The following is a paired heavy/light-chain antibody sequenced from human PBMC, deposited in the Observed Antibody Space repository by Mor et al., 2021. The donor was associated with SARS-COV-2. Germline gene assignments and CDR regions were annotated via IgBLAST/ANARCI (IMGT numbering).Light chain of an antibody. J-gene: IGLJ2*01. Sequence: QSVLTQPPSASGTPGQRVTISCSGSSSNIGRNYVYWYQQLPGTAPKLLTYDNNKRPSGVPDRFSDSKSGTSASLAISGLRSEDEADYYCAAWDSSLSGRVFGGGTKLTVL. CDR1: SSNIGRNY. CDR2: DNN. CDR3: AAWDSSLSGRV. V-gene: IGLV1-47*01.
Heavy chain of an antibody. J-gene: IGHJ4*02. Sequence: EVQLVESGGGLVKPGGSLRLSCAASGFTFINTWMSWVRQVPGKGLEWVGRIKRKSDGGTTNYAAPVNGRFTISRDDSKNTMFLQMNSLKTEDTAVYYCTTRVLFVAGAMEDFDYWGQGTLVTVSS. D-gene: IGHD2-2*01. V-gene: IGHV3-15*01. CDR3: TTRVLFVAGAMEDFDY. CDR2: IKRKSDGGTT. CDR1: GFTFINTW.